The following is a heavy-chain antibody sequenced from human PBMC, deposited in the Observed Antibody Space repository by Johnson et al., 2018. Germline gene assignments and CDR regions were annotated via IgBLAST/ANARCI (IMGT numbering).Heavy chain of an antibody. J-gene: IGHJ3*02. D-gene: IGHD2-15*01. V-gene: IGHV3-15*07. CDR1: GFTFSSYS. Sequence: EVQLVESGGGLVKPGGSLRLSCAASGFTFSSYSMNWVRQAPGKGLEWVGRINSKTDGGTTDYAAPVKGRFTISRDDSKNTLYLQMNSLKTEDTAVDYCTTVVAAERLKDAFDIWGQGKMVTVSS. CDR3: TTVVAAERLKDAFDI. CDR2: INSKTDGGTT.